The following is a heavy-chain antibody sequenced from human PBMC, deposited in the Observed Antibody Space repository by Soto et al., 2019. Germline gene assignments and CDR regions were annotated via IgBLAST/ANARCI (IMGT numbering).Heavy chain of an antibody. CDR2: IYPGDSDT. Sequence: GESLKISCKGSGYSFTSYWIGWVRQMPGKGLEWMGIIYPGDSDTRYSPSFQGQVTISADKSISTAYLQWSSLKASDTAMYYCKRHDEGGGSFTDSYYYGMDVWGQGTKV. CDR1: GYSFTSYW. CDR3: KRHDEGGGSFTDSYYYGMDV. J-gene: IGHJ6*01. D-gene: IGHD2-15*01. V-gene: IGHV5-51*01.